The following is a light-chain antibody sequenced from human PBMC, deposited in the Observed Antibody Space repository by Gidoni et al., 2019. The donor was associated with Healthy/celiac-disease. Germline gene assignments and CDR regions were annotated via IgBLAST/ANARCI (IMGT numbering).Light chain of an antibody. CDR2: GAS. V-gene: IGKV3-20*01. CDR1: QSVSSSY. CDR3: QQYGSSRWT. J-gene: IGKJ1*01. Sequence: ELVLTQSPGTLSLSPGERATLSCRASQSVSSSYLAWYQQKPGQAPRLLIYGASSRATGIPDRFSGSGSGTDFTLTISRLEPEDFAVYYCQQYGSSRWTCXQXTKVEIK.